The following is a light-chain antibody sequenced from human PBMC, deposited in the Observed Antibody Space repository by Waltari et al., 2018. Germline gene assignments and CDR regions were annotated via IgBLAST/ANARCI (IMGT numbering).Light chain of an antibody. CDR2: EVS. Sequence: QSALTQTASVSASPGQSITVSCSGTGSDVGAYHFVSWYQQHPGKAPHLIIYEVSNRPSGISNRFSASKSGNTASLTISGLQAEDEADYYCSSYTTSSAPGVFGTGTRVTVL. J-gene: IGLJ1*01. V-gene: IGLV2-14*01. CDR1: GSDVGAYHF. CDR3: SSYTTSSAPGV.